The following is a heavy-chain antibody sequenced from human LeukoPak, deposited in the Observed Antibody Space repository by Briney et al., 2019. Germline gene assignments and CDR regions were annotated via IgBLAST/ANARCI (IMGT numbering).Heavy chain of an antibody. CDR3: ARELRGVAGH. J-gene: IGHJ4*02. D-gene: IGHD3-10*01. V-gene: IGHV4-38-2*02. Sequence: PSETLSLTCTVSDYSITRGYYWGWIRQPPGKGLEWIGSIYHSGTTYYNPSLKSRVTILVDTSKNQFSLKLSSVTAADTAVYYCARELRGVAGHWGQGTLVTVSS. CDR2: IYHSGTT. CDR1: DYSITRGYY.